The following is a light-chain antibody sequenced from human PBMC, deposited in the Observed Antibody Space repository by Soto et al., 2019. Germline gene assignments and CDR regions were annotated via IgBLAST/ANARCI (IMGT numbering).Light chain of an antibody. CDR2: GAS. V-gene: IGKV3-20*01. J-gene: IGKJ5*01. Sequence: EIVLTQSPGTLSLSPGERATLSCRASQSVSSSYLAWYQQKPGQAPRLLIYGASSRANGIPDRFGGSGFGTAFPLTFSRLEPEVFAVYYCQQYGSSPPIPFGQGTRREIK. CDR3: QQYGSSPPIP. CDR1: QSVSSSY.